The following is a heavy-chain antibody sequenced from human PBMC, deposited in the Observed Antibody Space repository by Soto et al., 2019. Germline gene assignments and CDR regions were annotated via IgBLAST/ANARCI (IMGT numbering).Heavy chain of an antibody. Sequence: GGSLRLSCAASGFTFSNYWMSWVRQAPGKGLEWVANIKQDGSNKYYADSVKGRFTISRDNSKNTLYLQMNSLRAEDTAVYYCANLGKDFDYWGQGTLVTVSS. V-gene: IGHV3-7*01. CDR1: GFTFSNYW. CDR3: ANLGKDFDY. J-gene: IGHJ4*02. D-gene: IGHD1-26*01. CDR2: IKQDGSNK.